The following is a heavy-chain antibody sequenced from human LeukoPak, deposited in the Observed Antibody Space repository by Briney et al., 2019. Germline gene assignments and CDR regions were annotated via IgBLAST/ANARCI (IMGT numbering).Heavy chain of an antibody. D-gene: IGHD6-19*01. J-gene: IGHJ4*02. CDR2: INPNTGGT. CDR1: GYNFTGYY. CDR3: AKVIEGAVAFDY. V-gene: IGHV1-2*02. Sequence: ASVKVSCKASGYNFTGYYLHWVRQAPGQGLEWMGWINPNTGGTNYAQKFQGRVTMTRDTSISTAYMELSRLRSDDTAVYYCAKVIEGAVAFDYWGQGTLVTVSS.